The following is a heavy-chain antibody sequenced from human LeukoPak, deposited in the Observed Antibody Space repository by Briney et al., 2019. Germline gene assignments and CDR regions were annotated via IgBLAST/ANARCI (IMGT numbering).Heavy chain of an antibody. D-gene: IGHD3-3*01. CDR3: ARTYYDFWSVPHWYFDL. CDR2: IWYDGSNK. CDR1: GFTFSSYG. V-gene: IGHV3-33*01. J-gene: IGHJ2*01. Sequence: GRSLRLSCAASGFTFSSYGMHWVRQAPGKGLEWVAVIWYDGSNKYYADSVKGRFTISRDSSKNTLYLQMNSLRAEDTAVYYCARTYYDFWSVPHWYFDLWGRGTLVTVSS.